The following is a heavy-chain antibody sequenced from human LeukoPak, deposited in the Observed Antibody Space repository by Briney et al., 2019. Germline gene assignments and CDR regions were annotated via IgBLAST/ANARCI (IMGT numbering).Heavy chain of an antibody. V-gene: IGHV3-48*03. CDR3: ARRGYYDTSGYLFDD. CDR1: GFTFSSYE. J-gene: IGHJ4*02. Sequence: PGGSLRLSCAASGFTFSSYEMNWVRQAPGRGLEWVSYISSSGSSIYYVDSVKGRFIISRDNAKNSLFPQMNSLRAEDTAVYYCARRGYYDTSGYLFDDWGQGTLVTVSS. CDR2: ISSSGSSI. D-gene: IGHD3-22*01.